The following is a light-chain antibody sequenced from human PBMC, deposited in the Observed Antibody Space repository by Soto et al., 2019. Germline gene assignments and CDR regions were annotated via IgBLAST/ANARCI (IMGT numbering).Light chain of an antibody. V-gene: IGLV2-14*01. CDR2: EVS. CDR3: SSYTTSRPLHYV. J-gene: IGLJ1*01. CDR1: SSDVGGYNS. Sequence: QSALTQPASVSGSPGQSITISCTGTSSDVGGYNSVSWYQQHPGKAPKLMIYEVSNRPSGVSNRFSGSKSGNTASLTISGLQAEDEAVYYCSSYTTSRPLHYVFGTGTKLTVL.